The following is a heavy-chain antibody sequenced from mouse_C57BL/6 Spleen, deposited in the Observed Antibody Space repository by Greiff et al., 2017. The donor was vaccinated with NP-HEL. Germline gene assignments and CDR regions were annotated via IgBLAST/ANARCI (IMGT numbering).Heavy chain of an antibody. D-gene: IGHD3-3*01. CDR1: GYTFTDYY. V-gene: IGHV1-26*01. Sequence: EVQLQQSGPELVKPGASVKISCKASGYTFTDYYMNWVKQSHGKSLEWIGDINPNNGGTSYNQKFKGKATLTVDKSSRTAYMELRSLTSADSAVYDCARSTGLFWFAYWGQGTLVTVSA. J-gene: IGHJ3*01. CDR2: INPNNGGT. CDR3: ARSTGLFWFAY.